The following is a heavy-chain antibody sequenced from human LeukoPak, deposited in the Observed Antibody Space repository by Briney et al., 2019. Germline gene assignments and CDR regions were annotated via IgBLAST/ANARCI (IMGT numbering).Heavy chain of an antibody. Sequence: ASVKVSCKASGYTFTGYYMHWVRQAPGQGLEWMGWINPNSGSTNYAQKFQGRVTMTRDTSISTAYMELSRLRSDDTAVYYCARFDYYGSGSSKYYFDYWGQGTLVTVSS. CDR3: ARFDYYGSGSSKYYFDY. J-gene: IGHJ4*02. CDR1: GYTFTGYY. D-gene: IGHD3-10*01. CDR2: INPNSGST. V-gene: IGHV1-2*02.